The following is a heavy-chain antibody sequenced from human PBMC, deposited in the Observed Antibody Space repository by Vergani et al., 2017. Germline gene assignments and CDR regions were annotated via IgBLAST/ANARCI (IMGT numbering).Heavy chain of an antibody. CDR1: GFTFNQYG. V-gene: IGHV3-33*01. CDR3: ARDLRVLDNRFDP. D-gene: IGHD1-14*01. J-gene: IGHJ5*02. CDR2: TWYDGNNK. Sequence: QVQLVASGGGVVQPGRSLRLSCAASGFTFNQYGMHWVRQAPGKGLEWVAVTWYDGNNKQYADSVKGRFTISRDNSKSTMYLQMNSLRDEDTGVYYCARDLRVLDNRFDPWGQGTLVTVSS.